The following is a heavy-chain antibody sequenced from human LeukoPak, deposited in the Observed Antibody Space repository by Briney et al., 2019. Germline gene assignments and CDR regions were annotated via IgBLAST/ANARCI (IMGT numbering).Heavy chain of an antibody. J-gene: IGHJ4*02. Sequence: ASVKVSCKASGGTFSSYAISWVRQAPGQGLEWMGGIIPIFGTANYAQKFQGRVTITADESTSTAYMELSSLRSEDTAVYYCARENYYDGSGSPSASAPVDHWGQGTLVTVSS. CDR1: GGTFSSYA. D-gene: IGHD3-22*01. CDR2: IIPIFGTA. CDR3: ARENYYDGSGSPSASAPVDH. V-gene: IGHV1-69*13.